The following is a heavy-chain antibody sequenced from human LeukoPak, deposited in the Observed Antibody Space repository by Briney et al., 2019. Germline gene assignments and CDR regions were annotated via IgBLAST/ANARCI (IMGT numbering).Heavy chain of an antibody. Sequence: KTSETLSLTCTVSGGSISSYYWSWIRQPPGKGLEWIGYIYTSGSTNYNPSLKSRVTISVDTSKNQFSLKLSSVTAADTAVYYCAGKKWELPNWFDPWGQGTLVTVSS. CDR3: AGKKWELPNWFDP. J-gene: IGHJ5*02. V-gene: IGHV4-4*09. CDR1: GGSISSYY. D-gene: IGHD1-26*01. CDR2: IYTSGST.